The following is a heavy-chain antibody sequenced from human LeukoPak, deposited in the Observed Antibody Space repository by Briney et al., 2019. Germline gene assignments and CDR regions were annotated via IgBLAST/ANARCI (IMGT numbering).Heavy chain of an antibody. J-gene: IGHJ6*03. V-gene: IGHV3-48*01. CDR1: GFTFSSYS. CDR2: ISSSSSTI. D-gene: IGHD3-3*01. Sequence: GGSLRLSCAASGFTFSSYSMNWVRQAPGKGLEWVSYISSSSSTIYYADSVKGRFTVSRDNAKNSLYLQMNSLRAEDTAVYYCARYYDFWSGYWSTDYYYYMDVWGKGTTVTVSS. CDR3: ARYYDFWSGYWSTDYYYYMDV.